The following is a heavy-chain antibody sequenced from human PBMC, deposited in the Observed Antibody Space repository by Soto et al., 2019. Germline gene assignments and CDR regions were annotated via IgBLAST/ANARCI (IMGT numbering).Heavy chain of an antibody. V-gene: IGHV3-23*01. J-gene: IGHJ6*02. CDR1: GFPFSSTD. D-gene: IGHD3-3*01. Sequence: GGSLRLSCAASGFPFSSTDMTWVRQAPGKGLDWVSTIDGSGGTTYYADSVKGRFTISRDNSMNTVYLQMNSLRADDTAVYYCARDASYYSLWSGYYPSRNGMDVWGQGTTVTVSS. CDR2: IDGSGGTT. CDR3: ARDASYYSLWSGYYPSRNGMDV.